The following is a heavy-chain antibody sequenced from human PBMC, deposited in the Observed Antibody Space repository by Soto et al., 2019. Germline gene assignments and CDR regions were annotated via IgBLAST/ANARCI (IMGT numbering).Heavy chain of an antibody. CDR3: TTGVLRFLEWLVSGDYFDY. CDR1: GFTFSSYA. CDR2: ISGSGGST. D-gene: IGHD3-3*01. J-gene: IGHJ4*02. V-gene: IGHV3-23*01. Sequence: EVQLLESGGGLVQPGGSLRLSCAASGFTFSSYAMSWVRQAPGKGLEWVSAISGSGGSTYYADSVKGRFTISRDNSKNTLYLQMNSLRAEDTAVYYCTTGVLRFLEWLVSGDYFDYWGQGTLVTVSS.